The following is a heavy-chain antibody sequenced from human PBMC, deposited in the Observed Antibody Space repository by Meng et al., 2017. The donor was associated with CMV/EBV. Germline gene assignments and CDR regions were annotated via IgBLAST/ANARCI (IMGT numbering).Heavy chain of an antibody. D-gene: IGHD3-9*01. J-gene: IGHJ6*02. CDR1: GFTFSSYA. CDR2: ISGSGGST. V-gene: IGHV3-23*01. Sequence: GESLKISCAASGFTFSSYAMSWVCQAPGKGLEWVSAISGSGGSTYYADSEKGRFTISRDNSKNTLYLQMNSLRAEDTAVYYCAKERKAYYDILTADYGMDVWGQGTTVTVSS. CDR3: AKERKAYYDILTADYGMDV.